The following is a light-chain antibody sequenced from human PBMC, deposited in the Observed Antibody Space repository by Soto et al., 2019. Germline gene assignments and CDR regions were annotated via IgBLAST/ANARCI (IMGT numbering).Light chain of an antibody. J-gene: IGLJ1*01. CDR1: SSDVGGYNY. CDR2: EVS. Sequence: GASSDVGGYNYVSWYQQHPGKAPKLMIYEVSNRPSGVSNRFSGSKSGNAASLTISGLQAEDEADYYCSSYTSSSTYVFATGTKVTVL. CDR3: SSYTSSSTYV. V-gene: IGLV2-14*01.